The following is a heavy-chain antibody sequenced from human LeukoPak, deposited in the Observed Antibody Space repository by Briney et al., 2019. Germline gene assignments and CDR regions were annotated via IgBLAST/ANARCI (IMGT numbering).Heavy chain of an antibody. D-gene: IGHD3-22*01. CDR3: ARSRSDYDSSGYYYEHFDY. J-gene: IGHJ4*02. CDR1: GGSFSGYY. V-gene: IGHV4-34*01. CDR2: INHSGST. Sequence: PSETLSLTCAVYGGSFSGYYWSWIRQPPGKGLEWIGEINHSGSTNYNPSLKSRVTISVDTSKNQFSLKLSSVTAADTAVYYCARSRSDYDSSGYYYEHFDYWGQGTLATVSS.